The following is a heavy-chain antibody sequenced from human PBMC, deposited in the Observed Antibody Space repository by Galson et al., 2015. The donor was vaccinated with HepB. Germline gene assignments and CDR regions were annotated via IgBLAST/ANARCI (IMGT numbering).Heavy chain of an antibody. CDR1: GGTFSSYA. J-gene: IGHJ4*02. CDR3: ARDLRGTTVVPYYFDY. Sequence: SVKVSCKASGGTFSSYAISWVRQAPGQGLEWMGRIIPILGKANYAQKFQGRVTITADKSTSTAYMELSSLRSEDTAVYYCARDLRGTTVVPYYFDYWGQGTLVTVSS. V-gene: IGHV1-69*04. D-gene: IGHD4-23*01. CDR2: IIPILGKA.